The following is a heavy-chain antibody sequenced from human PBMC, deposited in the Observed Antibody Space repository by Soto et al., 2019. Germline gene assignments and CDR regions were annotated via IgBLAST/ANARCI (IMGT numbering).Heavy chain of an antibody. CDR3: TRGPRPISTGTGAY. CDR2: IYNDGTYS. D-gene: IGHD3-10*01. CDR1: GFIFKVYW. V-gene: IGHV3-74*01. Sequence: PGGSLRLSAEASGFIFKVYWIHWVRQSPGKGLVWISRIYNDGTYSDYADSVRGRFTISRDNVNDTLYLQMNNLRAEDSGLYYCTRGPRPISTGTGAYWGQGTQVTVSS. J-gene: IGHJ4*02.